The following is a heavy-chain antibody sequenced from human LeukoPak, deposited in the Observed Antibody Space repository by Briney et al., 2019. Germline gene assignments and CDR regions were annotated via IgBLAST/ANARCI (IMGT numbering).Heavy chain of an antibody. CDR3: AREAGGDYYHTSDYSQRDS. CDR1: GYSISSGYY. J-gene: IGHJ4*02. D-gene: IGHD3-22*01. CDR2: IHRSGNT. V-gene: IGHV4-38-2*02. Sequence: SETLSLSCTVSGYSISSGYYWAWIRQPPGWRLEWIGTIHRSGNTNYNPSLKSRLTISLDMSKNQFSLKVHSVTAADTAVYYCAREAGGDYYHTSDYSQRDSWGQGTLVTVSS.